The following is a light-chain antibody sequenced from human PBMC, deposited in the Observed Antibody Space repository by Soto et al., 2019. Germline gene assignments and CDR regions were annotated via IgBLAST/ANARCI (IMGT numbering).Light chain of an antibody. CDR2: EVS. CDR1: SSDVGAYNY. J-gene: IGLJ1*01. V-gene: IGLV2-14*01. CDR3: SSYTTSSTLV. Sequence: QSALSQPASVSGSPGQSITISCSGTSSDVGAYNYVSWYQQHSGKAPKLMVYEVSNRPSGVSTRFSGSKSDNTASLNISGLQADDEAKYYCSSYTTSSTLVFGTGTKVTVL.